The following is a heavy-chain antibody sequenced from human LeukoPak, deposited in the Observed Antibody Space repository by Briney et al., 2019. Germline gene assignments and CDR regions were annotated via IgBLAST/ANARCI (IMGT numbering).Heavy chain of an antibody. Sequence: GRSLRLSCAASGFTFSTYAMHWVRQAPGKGLEWVAVISYAGNNKYYADSVKGRFTISRDNAKNSLYLQMNSLRAEDTAMYYCARAVRPDYWGQGTLVTVSS. J-gene: IGHJ4*02. D-gene: IGHD3-10*01. CDR1: GFTFSTYA. CDR2: ISYAGNNK. V-gene: IGHV3-30-3*01. CDR3: ARAVRPDY.